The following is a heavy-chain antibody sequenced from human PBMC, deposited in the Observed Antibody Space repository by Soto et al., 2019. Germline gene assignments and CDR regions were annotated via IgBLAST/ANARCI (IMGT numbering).Heavy chain of an antibody. CDR1: GGSLSGYY. CDR2: INHSGST. CDR3: ARGRRRITIFEYHYYGMDV. J-gene: IGHJ6*02. Sequence: SETLSLTCAVYGGSLSGYYWSWIRQPPGKGLEWIGEINHSGSTNYNPSLKSRVTISVDTSKNQFSLKLSSVTAADTAVYYCARGRRRITIFEYHYYGMDVWGQGIMVTVSS. D-gene: IGHD3-3*01. V-gene: IGHV4-34*01.